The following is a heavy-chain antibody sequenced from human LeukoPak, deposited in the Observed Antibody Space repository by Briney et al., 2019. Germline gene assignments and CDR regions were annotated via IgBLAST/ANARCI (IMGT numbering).Heavy chain of an antibody. J-gene: IGHJ4*02. V-gene: IGHV3-23*01. CDR2: ISGDGDTT. CDR1: GFTFSTHA. Sequence: GGSLRLSCGASGFTFSTHAMAWVRQAPGKGLGWVSAISGDGDTTYYADSVKGRFTISRDNSKNTVYLQMNSLRAEDTAVYYCANQSPGWGQGTLVTVSS. CDR3: ANQSPG.